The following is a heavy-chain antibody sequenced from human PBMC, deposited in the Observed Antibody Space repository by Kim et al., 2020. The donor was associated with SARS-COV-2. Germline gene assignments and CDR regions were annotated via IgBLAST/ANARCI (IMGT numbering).Heavy chain of an antibody. D-gene: IGHD6-25*01. CDR2: INHSGFT. Sequence: SETLSLTCAVDGESFSGYYWSWIRQPPGKGLEWIGEINHSGFTNDNPSLQSRVSLSVDTSNNQFTLRLSSVTAADTAIYYCPSGHRCSGYDYWGQGAPGT. V-gene: IGHV4-34*01. J-gene: IGHJ4*02. CDR3: PSGHRCSGYDY. CDR1: GESFSGYY.